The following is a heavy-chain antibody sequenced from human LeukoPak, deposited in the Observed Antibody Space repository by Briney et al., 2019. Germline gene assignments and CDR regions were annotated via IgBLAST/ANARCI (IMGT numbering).Heavy chain of an antibody. CDR2: IKQDGSEK. V-gene: IGHV3-7*03. J-gene: IGHJ4*02. Sequence: GGSLRLSCAASGFTFTSYWMTWVRQAPGKGLEWVANIKQDGSEKYYVDSVKGRFTISRDNAKSSLYLQMNSLRAEDTALYYCAKVTPGRSVYFDYWGQGTLVTVSS. CDR3: AKVTPGRSVYFDY. CDR1: GFTFTSYW. D-gene: IGHD2-15*01.